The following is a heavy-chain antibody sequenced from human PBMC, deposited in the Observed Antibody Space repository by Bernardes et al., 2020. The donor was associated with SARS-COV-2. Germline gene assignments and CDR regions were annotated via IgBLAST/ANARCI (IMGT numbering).Heavy chain of an antibody. D-gene: IGHD2-8*01. CDR1: GGSVSSGSYY. CDR3: ARERVGTNYYYYGMDV. Sequence: TLSLTCTVSGGSVSSGSYYWSWIRQPPGKGLEWIGYIYYSGSTNYNPSLKSRVTISVDTSKNQFSLKLSSVTAADTAVYYCARERVGTNYYYYGMDVWGQGTTVTVSS. V-gene: IGHV4-61*01. CDR2: IYYSGST. J-gene: IGHJ6*02.